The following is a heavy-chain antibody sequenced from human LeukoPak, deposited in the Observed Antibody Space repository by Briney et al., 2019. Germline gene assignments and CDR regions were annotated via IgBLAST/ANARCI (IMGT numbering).Heavy chain of an antibody. CDR2: ISYDGNNK. Sequence: GGSLRLSCAASGFTFSSYSMNWVRQAPGKGLEWVAHISYDGNNKYYADSVKGRFTISRDNSKNTLYLQMNSLRAEDTAVYYCAKDRGVTTYYHYGMDVWGQGTPVTVS. J-gene: IGHJ6*02. D-gene: IGHD4-17*01. CDR3: AKDRGVTTYYHYGMDV. V-gene: IGHV3-30*18. CDR1: GFTFSSYS.